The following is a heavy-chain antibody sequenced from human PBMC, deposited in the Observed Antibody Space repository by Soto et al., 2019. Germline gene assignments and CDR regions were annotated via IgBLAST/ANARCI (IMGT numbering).Heavy chain of an antibody. CDR2: IIPIFGTA. Sequence: QVQLVQSGAEVKKPGSSVKVSCKASGGTFSSYAISWVRQAPGQGLEWMGGIIPIFGTANYAQKFQGRVTITADKSTSTAYMELSSLRSEDTAVYYCARAGSLVVADYVGNWFDPWGQGTLVTVSS. CDR3: ARAGSLVVADYVGNWFDP. D-gene: IGHD2-15*01. J-gene: IGHJ5*02. V-gene: IGHV1-69*06. CDR1: GGTFSSYA.